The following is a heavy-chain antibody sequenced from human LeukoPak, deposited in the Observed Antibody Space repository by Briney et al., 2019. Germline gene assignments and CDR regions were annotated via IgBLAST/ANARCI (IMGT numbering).Heavy chain of an antibody. J-gene: IGHJ4*02. Sequence: GGSLRLSCAASGFTFSKYWMNWVRQAPGKGLEWVANIKQDGSEKYYVDSVKGRFTISRDNAKNSLYLQMNSLRAEDTAVYYCARRRAVVVPAATYYFDYWGQGTLVTVSS. V-gene: IGHV3-7*01. CDR3: ARRRAVVVPAATYYFDY. CDR1: GFTFSKYW. CDR2: IKQDGSEK. D-gene: IGHD2-2*01.